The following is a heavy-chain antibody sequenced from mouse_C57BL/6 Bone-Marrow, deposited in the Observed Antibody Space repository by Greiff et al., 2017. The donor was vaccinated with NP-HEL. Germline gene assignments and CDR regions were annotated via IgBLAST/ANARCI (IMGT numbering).Heavy chain of an antibody. Sequence: VQLQQSGAELVKPGASVKLSCKASGYTFTSYWMHWVKQRPGQGLEWIGMIHPNSGSTNYNEKFKSKATLTVDKSSSTAYMQLSSLTSEDSAVYGCASRVGSYGYFDVWGTGTTVTVSS. D-gene: IGHD1-1*01. CDR2: IHPNSGST. V-gene: IGHV1-64*01. CDR3: ASRVGSYGYFDV. J-gene: IGHJ1*03. CDR1: GYTFTSYW.